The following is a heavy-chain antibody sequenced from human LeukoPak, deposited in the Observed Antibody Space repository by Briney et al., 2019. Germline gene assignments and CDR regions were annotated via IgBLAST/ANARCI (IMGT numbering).Heavy chain of an antibody. Sequence: GRSLRLSCAASGFTFSSYGMYWVRQAPGKGLEWVAVISYDGSNKYYADSVKGRFTISRDNSKNTLYLQMNSLRAEDTAVYYCASAAMVRVLDIDYWGQGTLVTVSS. V-gene: IGHV3-30*03. CDR2: ISYDGSNK. D-gene: IGHD3-10*01. CDR1: GFTFSSYG. J-gene: IGHJ4*02. CDR3: ASAAMVRVLDIDY.